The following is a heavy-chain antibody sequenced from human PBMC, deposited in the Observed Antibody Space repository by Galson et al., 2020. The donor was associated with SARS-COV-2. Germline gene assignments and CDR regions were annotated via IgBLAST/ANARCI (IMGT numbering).Heavy chain of an antibody. J-gene: IGHJ4*02. CDR1: GFTFSSYG. Sequence: GGSLRLSCAASGFTFSSYGMHWVRQAPGKGLEWVAVIWYDGSNKYYADSVKGRFTISRDNSKNTLYLQMNSLRAEDTAVYYCARDRIAAAGLLDKYLDYWGQGTLVTVSS. D-gene: IGHD6-13*01. CDR2: IWYDGSNK. CDR3: ARDRIAAAGLLDKYLDY. V-gene: IGHV3-33*01.